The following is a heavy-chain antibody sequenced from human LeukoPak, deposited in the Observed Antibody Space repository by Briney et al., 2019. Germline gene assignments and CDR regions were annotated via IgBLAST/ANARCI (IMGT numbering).Heavy chain of an antibody. CDR1: GFTVSSNY. D-gene: IGHD4-17*01. CDR3: AIAQGGDYFDY. V-gene: IGHV3-66*01. J-gene: IGHJ4*02. Sequence: GGSLRLSCAASGFTVSSNYMSWVRQAPGKGLEWVSVIYSGGSTYYADSVKGRFTISRDNSKNTLYLQMNSLRAEDTAVYYCAIAQGGDYFDYRGQGTLVTVSS. CDR2: IYSGGST.